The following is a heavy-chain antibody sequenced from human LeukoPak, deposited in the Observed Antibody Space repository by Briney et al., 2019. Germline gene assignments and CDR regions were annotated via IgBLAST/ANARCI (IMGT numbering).Heavy chain of an antibody. J-gene: IGHJ5*02. D-gene: IGHD2-15*01. Sequence: PSETLSLTCTVSGGSISSSSYYWGWIRQPPGKGLEWIGSIYYSGSTYYNPSLKSRVTMSIDTSKNEFSPNLTSVTAADTAVYYCARGARTYCSGGTCYSHNWFDPWGQGTLVTVSS. CDR3: ARGARTYCSGGTCYSHNWFDP. CDR2: IYYSGST. CDR1: GGSISSSSYY. V-gene: IGHV4-39*07.